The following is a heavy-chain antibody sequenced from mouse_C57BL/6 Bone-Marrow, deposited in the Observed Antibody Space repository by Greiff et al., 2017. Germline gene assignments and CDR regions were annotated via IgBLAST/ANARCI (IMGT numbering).Heavy chain of an antibody. D-gene: IGHD2-4*01. V-gene: IGHV1-23*01. CDR3: TRAFYDYCDGYFDV. CDR2: IDPETCGT. J-gene: IGHJ1*03. Sequence: QVQLQQSGAELVRPGASVKLSCKASGYTFTDYEMHCVKQTPVHGREWMGAIDPETCGTAYNQKLKGEATLTADNTSRTAYMELRSLTSEDSSVYYCTRAFYDYCDGYFDVWGTGTTVTVSS. CDR1: GYTFTDYE.